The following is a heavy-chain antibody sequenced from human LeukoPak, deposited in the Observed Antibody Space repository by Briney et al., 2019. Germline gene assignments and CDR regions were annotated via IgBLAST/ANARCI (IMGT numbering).Heavy chain of an antibody. CDR2: IYSGGST. Sequence: GGSLRLSCAASGFTVSSNYMSWVRQAPGKGLEWVSVIYSGGSTYYAESVKGRFTISRDNSKNTLYLQMNSLRADDTAVYYCAKVLSYYDLLNGYYLIDYWGQGTLVTVSS. CDR3: AKVLSYYDLLNGYYLIDY. J-gene: IGHJ4*02. D-gene: IGHD3-9*01. CDR1: GFTVSSNY. V-gene: IGHV3-53*01.